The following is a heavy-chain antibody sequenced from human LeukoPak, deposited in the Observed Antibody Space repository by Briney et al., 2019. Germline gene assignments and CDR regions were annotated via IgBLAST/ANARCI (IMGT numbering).Heavy chain of an antibody. CDR3: ARGYDFWSGPYYFDY. CDR1: GGSISSSNW. D-gene: IGHD3-3*01. Sequence: SETLSLTCAVSGGSISSSNWWSWVRQPPGKGPEWIGEIYHSGSTNYNPSLKSRVTISVDKSKNQFSLKLSSVTAADTAVYYCARGYDFWSGPYYFDYWGQGTLVTVSS. V-gene: IGHV4-4*02. J-gene: IGHJ4*02. CDR2: IYHSGST.